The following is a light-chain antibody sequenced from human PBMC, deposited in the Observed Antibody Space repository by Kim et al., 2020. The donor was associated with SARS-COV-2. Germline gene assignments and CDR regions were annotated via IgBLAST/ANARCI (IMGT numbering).Light chain of an antibody. CDR1: NIGGKS. Sequence: SYELTQPPSVSVAPGKTARITCGGNNIGGKSVHWYQQKPGQAPVLVIYYDSNRPSGIPERFSGSNSGNTATLTISRVEAGDEADYYCQVWDSSSDHLYVFGTGTKVTVL. J-gene: IGLJ1*01. CDR3: QVWDSSSDHLYV. V-gene: IGLV3-21*04. CDR2: YDS.